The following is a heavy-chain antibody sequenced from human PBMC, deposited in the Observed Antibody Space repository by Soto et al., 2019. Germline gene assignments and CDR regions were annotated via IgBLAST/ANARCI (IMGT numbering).Heavy chain of an antibody. J-gene: IGHJ4*02. D-gene: IGHD3-16*01. CDR1: GFTFSSYG. Sequence: GGSLRLSCAASGFTFSSYGLHWVRQAPGKGLEWVAVISYDGSNKYYADSVKGRFTISRDNSKNTLYLQMNSLRAEDTAVYYCAKPGGPYYFDYWGQGTLVTVSS. CDR3: AKPGGPYYFDY. V-gene: IGHV3-30*18. CDR2: ISYDGSNK.